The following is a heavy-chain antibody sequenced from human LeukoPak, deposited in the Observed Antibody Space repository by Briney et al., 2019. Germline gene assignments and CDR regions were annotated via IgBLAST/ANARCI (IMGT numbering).Heavy chain of an antibody. Sequence: GGSLRLSCAASGFTFSSYWMSWVRQAPGKGLEWVAFIRSDGINKYHADSVKGRFTISRDNSKNTLYLQMNSLKTEDTAVYYCTTDPVVVTAIDFDYWGQGTLVTVSS. V-gene: IGHV3-30*02. D-gene: IGHD2-21*02. J-gene: IGHJ4*02. CDR2: IRSDGINK. CDR3: TTDPVVVTAIDFDY. CDR1: GFTFSSYW.